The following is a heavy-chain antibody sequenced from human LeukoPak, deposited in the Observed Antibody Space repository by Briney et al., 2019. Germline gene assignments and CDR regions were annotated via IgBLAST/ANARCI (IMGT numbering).Heavy chain of an antibody. CDR1: GYTFTTYA. CDR3: ARDKDYLFDY. Sequence: ASVKVSCKASGYTFTTYAISWVRQAPGQGLEWMGWISAYSGNTNYAQNLQGRVTMTTDTSTSTAYMELRSLRSGDTAVYYCARDKDYLFDYWGQGTLVTVSS. CDR2: ISAYSGNT. V-gene: IGHV1-18*01. D-gene: IGHD4-17*01. J-gene: IGHJ4*02.